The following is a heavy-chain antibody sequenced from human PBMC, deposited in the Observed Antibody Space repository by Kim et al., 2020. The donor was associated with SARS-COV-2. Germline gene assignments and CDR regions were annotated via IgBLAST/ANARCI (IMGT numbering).Heavy chain of an antibody. CDR3: AREKRRWWGYGDYVWFDP. CDR2: ISYDGSNK. CDR1: GFTFSSYA. Sequence: GGSLRLSCAASGFTFSSYAMHWVRQAPGKGLEWVAVISYDGSNKYYADSVKGRFTISRDNSKNTLYLQMNSLRAEDTAVYYCAREKRRWWGYGDYVWFDPWGQGTLVTVSS. V-gene: IGHV3-30-3*01. D-gene: IGHD4-17*01. J-gene: IGHJ5*02.